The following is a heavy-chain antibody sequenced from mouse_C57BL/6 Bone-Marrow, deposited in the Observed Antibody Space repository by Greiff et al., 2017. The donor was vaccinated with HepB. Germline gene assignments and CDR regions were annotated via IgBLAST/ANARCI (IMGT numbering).Heavy chain of an antibody. CDR1: GYTFPDYY. CDR3: TYDYDPWFAY. CDR2: IGPGSGST. J-gene: IGHJ3*01. Sequence: QVQLQQSGAELVKPGASVNISCKASGYTFPDYYINWVKQRPGQGLEWIGKIGPGSGSTYYNEKFKGKATLTADKSSSTAYMQLSSLTSEDSAVYFCTYDYDPWFAYWGQGTLVTVSA. V-gene: IGHV1-77*01. D-gene: IGHD2-4*01.